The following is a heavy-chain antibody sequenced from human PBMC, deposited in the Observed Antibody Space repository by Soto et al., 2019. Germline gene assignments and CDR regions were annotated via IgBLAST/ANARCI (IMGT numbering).Heavy chain of an antibody. Sequence: SETLSLTCTVSGGSISSYYWGWIRQPPGKGLEWIGYIYYSGSTTYNPSLKRRVTISGATSKNQFSLKLSSVTAAATAVYYCARGFIAAARSWLAPWGQGTLVTVSS. CDR3: ARGFIAAARSWLAP. J-gene: IGHJ5*02. V-gene: IGHV4-59*01. CDR1: GGSISSYY. D-gene: IGHD6-13*01. CDR2: IYYSGST.